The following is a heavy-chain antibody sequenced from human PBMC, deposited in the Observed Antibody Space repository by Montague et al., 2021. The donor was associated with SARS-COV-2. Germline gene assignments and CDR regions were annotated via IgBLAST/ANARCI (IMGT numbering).Heavy chain of an antibody. Sequence: SETLSLTCSVSGGSVSSYYLNWIRQTPGKGLEWIGNIYYSGSTNYNPSLKSRVTISVDTSKNQFSLKLSSVTAADTAVYYCAREGVYGSRYYYGMDVWGQGTTVTVSS. J-gene: IGHJ6*02. D-gene: IGHD3-10*01. V-gene: IGHV4-59*02. CDR2: IYYSGST. CDR1: GGSVSSYY. CDR3: AREGVYGSRYYYGMDV.